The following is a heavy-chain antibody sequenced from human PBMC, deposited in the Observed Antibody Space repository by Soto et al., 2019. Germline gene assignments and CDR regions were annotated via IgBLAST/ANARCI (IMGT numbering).Heavy chain of an antibody. CDR2: ISTSKGNT. CDR3: ATRAPAFDF. J-gene: IGHJ4*02. Sequence: QVQLVQSGPEVKKPGASVKVSCKTSGYTFTSYGIAWVRQAPGQGLEWMGWISTSKGNTNYAQKFQGRVTMTTDTSPRTAYMEFRGLRSDDTALYYYATRAPAFDFWGQGTLVTVSS. CDR1: GYTFTSYG. V-gene: IGHV1-18*01.